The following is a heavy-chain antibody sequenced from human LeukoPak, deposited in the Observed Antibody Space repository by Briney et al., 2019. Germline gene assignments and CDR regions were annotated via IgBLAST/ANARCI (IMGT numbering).Heavy chain of an antibody. CDR1: GYTLTELS. Sequence: ASVKVSCKVSGYTLTELSTHWVRQAPGKGLEWMGGFDPEDGETIYAQKFQGRVTMTEDTSTDTAYMELSSLRSEDTAVYYCATEGCSSTSCYTKTIPRRNAFDIWGQGTMVTVSS. V-gene: IGHV1-24*01. CDR3: ATEGCSSTSCYTKTIPRRNAFDI. J-gene: IGHJ3*02. D-gene: IGHD2-2*02. CDR2: FDPEDGET.